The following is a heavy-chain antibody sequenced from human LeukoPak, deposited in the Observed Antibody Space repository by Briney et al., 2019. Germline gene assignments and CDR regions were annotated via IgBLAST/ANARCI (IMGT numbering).Heavy chain of an antibody. V-gene: IGHV1-69*04. D-gene: IGHD4-17*01. J-gene: IGHJ4*02. CDR2: IIPILGIA. CDR3: ARDGHDYGDYISSIY. CDR1: GGTFSSYA. Sequence: GASVKVSCKASGGTFSSYAVSWVRQAPGQGLEWMGRIIPILGIANYAQKFQGRVTITADKSTSTAYMELSSLRSEDTAVYYCARDGHDYGDYISSIYWGQGTLVTVSS.